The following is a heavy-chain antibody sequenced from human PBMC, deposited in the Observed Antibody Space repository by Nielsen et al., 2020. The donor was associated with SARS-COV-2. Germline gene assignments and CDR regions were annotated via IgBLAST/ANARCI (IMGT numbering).Heavy chain of an antibody. D-gene: IGHD3-10*01. CDR3: ARERWFGELLSIDF. CDR2: ISGNGDGT. CDR1: GFTFSTNA. V-gene: IGHV3-23*01. J-gene: IGHJ4*02. Sequence: GESLKISCAASGFTFSTNAMSWVRQAPGKGLEWVSAISGNGDGTYYADSVKGRFTISRDNSKNTLYLHMSCLRVEDTAVYYCARERWFGELLSIDFWGQGTLVTVSS.